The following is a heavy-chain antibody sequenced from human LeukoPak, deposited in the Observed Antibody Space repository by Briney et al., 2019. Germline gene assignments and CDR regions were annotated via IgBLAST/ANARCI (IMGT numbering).Heavy chain of an antibody. CDR2: ISGSGGST. D-gene: IGHD6-6*01. CDR1: GFTFSSYA. J-gene: IGHJ5*02. V-gene: IGHV3-23*01. CDR3: AKPPVDSSSSSWFDP. Sequence: GGSLRLSCAASGFTFSSYAMSWVRQAPGKGLEWVSAISGSGGSTYYADSVKGRFTISRDNSKNTLYLQMNSLRAEDTAVYYCAKPPVDSSSSSWFDPWGQGTLVTVSS.